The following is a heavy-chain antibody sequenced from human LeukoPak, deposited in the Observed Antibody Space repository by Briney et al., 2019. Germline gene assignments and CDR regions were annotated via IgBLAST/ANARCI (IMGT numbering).Heavy chain of an antibody. CDR2: ISAYNGNT. V-gene: IGHV1-18*04. Sequence: ASVKVSCKTSGYTFTDYYLHWVRQAPGQGLEWMGWISAYNGNTNYAQKLQGRVTMTTDTSTSTAYMELRSLRSDDTAVYYCARVRTGTTVWGLYYYYYGMDVWGQGTTVTVSS. CDR1: GYTFTDYY. J-gene: IGHJ6*02. CDR3: ARVRTGTTVWGLYYYYYGMDV. D-gene: IGHD1-1*01.